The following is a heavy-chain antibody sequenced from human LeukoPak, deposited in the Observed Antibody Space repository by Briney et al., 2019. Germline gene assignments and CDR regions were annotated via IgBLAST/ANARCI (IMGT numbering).Heavy chain of an antibody. CDR3: ATSGWWGYFDY. Sequence: GGSLRLSCAASGFTVSSNYMSWGGQAPGKGLEWVSIIYSGGSTYYADSVRGRFTISRDNSKNTLYLLMNSLRAEDTAVYYCATSGWWGYFDYWAREPWSPSPQ. D-gene: IGHD6-19*01. J-gene: IGHJ4*02. CDR1: GFTVSSNY. V-gene: IGHV3-66*01. CDR2: IYSGGST.